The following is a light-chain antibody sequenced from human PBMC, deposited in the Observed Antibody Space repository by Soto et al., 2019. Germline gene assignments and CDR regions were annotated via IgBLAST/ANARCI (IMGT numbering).Light chain of an antibody. CDR1: SSSIGSNS. CDR3: AAWDGSLNVYV. J-gene: IGLJ1*01. V-gene: IGLV1-44*01. Sequence: QAVVTQPPSASGTPGQRVTISCSGSSSSIGSNSVNWYQQLPRTAPEVLIYTNNQRPSGVPDRFSGSKSGTSASLAISGLQSEDEADYYCAAWDGSLNVYVFGTGTKLTVL. CDR2: TNN.